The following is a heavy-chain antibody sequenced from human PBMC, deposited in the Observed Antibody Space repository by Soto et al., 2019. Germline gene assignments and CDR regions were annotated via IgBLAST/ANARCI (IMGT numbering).Heavy chain of an antibody. J-gene: IGHJ4*02. V-gene: IGHV1-46*03. CDR1: GYTFTSYY. CDR3: ARVHCSGGSCYSIDY. CDR2: INPSGGST. Sequence: ASVKVSCKASGYTFTSYYMHWVRQAPGQGLEWMGIINPSGGSTSYAQKFQGRVAMTRDTSTSTVYMELSSLRSEDTAVYYCARVHCSGGSCYSIDYWGQGTLVTVSS. D-gene: IGHD2-15*01.